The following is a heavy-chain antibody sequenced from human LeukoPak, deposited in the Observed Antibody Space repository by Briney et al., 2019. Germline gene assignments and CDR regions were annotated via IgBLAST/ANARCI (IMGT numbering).Heavy chain of an antibody. CDR3: AKPWTGYSSSWYFYYFDY. V-gene: IGHV3-43*02. D-gene: IGHD6-13*01. CDR2: ISGDGGST. J-gene: IGHJ4*02. Sequence: GGSLRPSCAASGFTFDDYAMHWVRQAPGKGLEWVSLISGDGGSTYYADSVKGRFTISRDNSKNSLYLQMNSLRTEDTALYYCAKPWTGYSSSWYFYYFDYWGQGTLVTVSS. CDR1: GFTFDDYA.